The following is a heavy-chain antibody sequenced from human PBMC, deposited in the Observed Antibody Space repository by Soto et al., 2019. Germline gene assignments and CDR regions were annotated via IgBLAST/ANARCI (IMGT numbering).Heavy chain of an antibody. D-gene: IGHD2-2*01. CDR2: INSGTTT. J-gene: IGHJ5*02. Sequence: GGSLRLSCAASGFTFSSYSMNWVRQAPGKGLEWVSYINSGTTTYYADSVRGRFTISRDNAKNSLYLQMHSLRAEDTAVYYCARDNGARSTTTCYRYFDPWGQGTQVTVSS. V-gene: IGHV3-48*04. CDR3: ARDNGARSTTTCYRYFDP. CDR1: GFTFSSYS.